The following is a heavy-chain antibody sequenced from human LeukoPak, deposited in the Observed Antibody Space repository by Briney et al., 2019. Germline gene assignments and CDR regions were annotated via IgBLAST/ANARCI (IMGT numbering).Heavy chain of an antibody. CDR1: GGSISNYY. V-gene: IGHV4-59*01. J-gene: IGHJ4*02. Sequence: SETLSLNCTVSGGSISNYYWSWIRQPPGKGLEWIGYIYYSGSTSYNPSLKSRVTISVDTSKNQFSLKLSSVTAADTAVYYCARVSSQVGTTSQYYFDYWGQGTLVTVSS. D-gene: IGHD1/OR15-1a*01. CDR2: IYYSGST. CDR3: ARVSSQVGTTSQYYFDY.